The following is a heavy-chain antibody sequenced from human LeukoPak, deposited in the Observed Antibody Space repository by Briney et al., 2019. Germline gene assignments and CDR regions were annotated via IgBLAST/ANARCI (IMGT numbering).Heavy chain of an antibody. V-gene: IGHV3-66*01. CDR2: IYSGGDT. CDR3: ARDSYYYDSSGYLGNDY. J-gene: IGHJ4*02. CDR1: GFFVSNNY. Sequence: GGSLRLSCAASGFFVSNNYMSWVRQAPGKGLEWVSVIYSGGDTYYADSVKGRFTISRDNAKNSLYLQMNSLRAEDTAVYYCARDSYYYDSSGYLGNDYWGQGTLVTVSS. D-gene: IGHD3-22*01.